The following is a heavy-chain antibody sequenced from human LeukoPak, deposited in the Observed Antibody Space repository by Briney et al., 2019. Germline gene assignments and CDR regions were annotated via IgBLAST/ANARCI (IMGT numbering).Heavy chain of an antibody. CDR3: ARGGGYSHSHFDY. J-gene: IGHJ4*02. Sequence: GGSLRLSCAASGFTFSSYSMNWVRQAPGKGLEWVSYISSSSTIYYADSVKGRFTISRDNANNSLYLQMNSLRAEDTAVYYCARGGGYSHSHFDYWGQGTLVTVSS. CDR2: ISSSSTI. CDR1: GFTFSSYS. D-gene: IGHD5-18*01. V-gene: IGHV3-48*01.